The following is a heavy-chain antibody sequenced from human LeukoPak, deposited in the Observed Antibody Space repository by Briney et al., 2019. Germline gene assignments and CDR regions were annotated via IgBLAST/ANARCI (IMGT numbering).Heavy chain of an antibody. CDR2: IYYSLST. Sequence: SETLSLTCTVSGGSISSISYYWGWIRQSPGTGPEWIGSIYYSLSTYYNPSLKSRVTISMDTSKNQCSLKRNSVTAADTAMYYWVRDEHLYCSGGSCYRQGSWFDPWGQGTLVTVSS. CDR1: GGSISSISYY. J-gene: IGHJ5*02. CDR3: VRDEHLYCSGGSCYRQGSWFDP. V-gene: IGHV4-39*07. D-gene: IGHD2-15*01.